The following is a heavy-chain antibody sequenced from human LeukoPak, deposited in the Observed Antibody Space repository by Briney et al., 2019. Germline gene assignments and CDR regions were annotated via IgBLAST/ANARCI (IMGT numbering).Heavy chain of an antibody. V-gene: IGHV3-74*01. D-gene: IGHD1-26*01. CDR3: TRSPSLGGSYWGFDY. CDR1: GFTFSTYW. J-gene: IGHJ4*02. Sequence: PGGSLRLSCAASGFTFSTYWMHWVRQAPGKGLVWVSRLSPDGSSSISADSVKGRFTVSRDNAKNTPYLQMNRLRSDDTAVYYCTRSPSLGGSYWGFDYWGQGTLLTVSS. CDR2: LSPDGSSS.